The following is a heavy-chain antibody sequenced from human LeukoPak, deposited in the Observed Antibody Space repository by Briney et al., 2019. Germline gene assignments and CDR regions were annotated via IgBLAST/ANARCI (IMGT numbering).Heavy chain of an antibody. D-gene: IGHD2-8*02. V-gene: IGHV1-18*01. CDR3: ARTGGESGWEGGGFDP. J-gene: IGHJ5*02. CDR2: ISAYNGNT. CDR1: GYTFTSYG. Sequence: WASVKVSCKASGYTFTSYGISWVRQAPGQGLEWMGWISAYNGNTNYAQKLQGRVTMTTDTSTSTAYMELSSLRSEDTAVYYCARTGGESGWEGGGFDPWGQGTLVTVSS.